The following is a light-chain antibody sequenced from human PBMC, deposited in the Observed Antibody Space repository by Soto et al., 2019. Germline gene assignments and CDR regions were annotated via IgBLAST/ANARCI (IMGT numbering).Light chain of an antibody. Sequence: DIQMTQSPSSLSASVGDRVTITCRASESISRHLNWYQQKPGKAPKLLIYAASSLQNGVPSRFNGSGSGTDFTLTISNLQPEDFATDYCQQRYSTLSITFGQGTRLEIK. V-gene: IGKV1-39*01. CDR2: AAS. J-gene: IGKJ5*01. CDR3: QQRYSTLSIT. CDR1: ESISRH.